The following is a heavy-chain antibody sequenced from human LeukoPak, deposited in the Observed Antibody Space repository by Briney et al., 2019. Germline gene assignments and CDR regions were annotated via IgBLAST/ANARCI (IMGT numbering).Heavy chain of an antibody. J-gene: IGHJ3*02. CDR1: GYSFTSYW. D-gene: IGHD3-3*01. V-gene: IGHV5-10-1*01. Sequence: GESLKISCQGSGYSFTSYWISWVRQMPGKGLEWMGRIDPSDSYTNYSPSFQGHVTISADKSISTAYLQWSSLKASDTAMYYCARPYDFWSGYHDAFDIWGQGTMVTVSS. CDR2: IDPSDSYT. CDR3: ARPYDFWSGYHDAFDI.